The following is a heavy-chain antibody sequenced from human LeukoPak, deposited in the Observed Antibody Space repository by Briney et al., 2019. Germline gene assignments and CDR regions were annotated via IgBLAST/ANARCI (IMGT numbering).Heavy chain of an antibody. Sequence: SETLSLTCTVSGGSISSGGYYWSWIRQHPGKGLDWTGYIYYSGSTYYNPSRKSRVTISVDTSKNQFSLKLSSVTAADTAVYYCARIRGQLLYFLVGLGDNWFAPGGQGTSVTVS. V-gene: IGHV4-31*03. CDR3: ARIRGQLLYFLVGLGDNWFAP. CDR1: GGSISSGGYY. D-gene: IGHD2-2*02. CDR2: IYYSGST. J-gene: IGHJ5*02.